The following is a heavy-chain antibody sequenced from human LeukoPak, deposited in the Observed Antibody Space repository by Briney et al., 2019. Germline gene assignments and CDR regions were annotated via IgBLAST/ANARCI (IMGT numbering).Heavy chain of an antibody. V-gene: IGHV3-21*01. Sequence: GGSLRLSCAASGFTFSSYSMNWVRQAPGKGLEWVSSISSSSSYIYYADSVKGRFTISRDNAKNSLYLQMNSLRAEDTAVYYCAREGTLKQLWPPQNYYYMDVWGKGTTVTISS. D-gene: IGHD5-18*01. J-gene: IGHJ6*03. CDR3: AREGTLKQLWPPQNYYYMDV. CDR2: ISSSSSYI. CDR1: GFTFSSYS.